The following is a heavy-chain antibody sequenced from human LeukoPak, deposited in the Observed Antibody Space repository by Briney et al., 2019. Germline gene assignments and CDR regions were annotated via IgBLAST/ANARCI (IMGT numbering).Heavy chain of an antibody. J-gene: IGHJ5*01. D-gene: IGHD3-3*01. Sequence: GGSLRLSCAASGFTFNTYTINWVRQAPGKGLEWVSSISDDGSFVYYADSVKGRFTISRDNAKNTLSLQMNSLSAEDSAMYFCARDGGVWSGMHWFDSWGQGTRVTVSS. CDR2: ISDDGSFV. V-gene: IGHV3-21*06. CDR1: GFTFNTYT. CDR3: ARDGGVWSGMHWFDS.